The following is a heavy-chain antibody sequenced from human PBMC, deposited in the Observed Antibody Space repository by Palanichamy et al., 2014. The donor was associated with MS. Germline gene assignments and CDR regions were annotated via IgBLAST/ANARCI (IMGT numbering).Heavy chain of an antibody. D-gene: IGHD3-10*01. CDR2: INHSGRT. J-gene: IGHJ4*02. CDR1: GGSFSAYY. CDR3: AKGGKSEYYGSGTHDY. V-gene: IGHV4-34*01. Sequence: QVQLQQWGAGLLKPSETLSLTCAVYGGSFSAYYWSWIRQPPGKGLEWIGEINHSGRTNYNPSLKSRVTISIDTSRNQFSLKLSSVTAADTAVYYCAKGGKSEYYGSGTHDYWGQGTLVTVSS.